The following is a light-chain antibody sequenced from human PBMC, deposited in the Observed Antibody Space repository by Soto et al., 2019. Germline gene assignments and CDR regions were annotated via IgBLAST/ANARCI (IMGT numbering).Light chain of an antibody. CDR3: QQYNNWPRT. CDR1: QSVSTN. J-gene: IGKJ1*01. V-gene: IGKV3-15*01. Sequence: EIVMTQSPATLSVSPGERATLSCRASQSVSTNLAWYQQKPGQALRLLISGASTRATGIPARFSGSGSGTEVTLTISSLQSEDFAVYYCQQYNNWPRTFGQGTKVEIK. CDR2: GAS.